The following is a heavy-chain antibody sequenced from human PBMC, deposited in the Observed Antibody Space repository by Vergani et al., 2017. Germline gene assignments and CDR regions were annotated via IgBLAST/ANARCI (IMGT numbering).Heavy chain of an antibody. V-gene: IGHV4-59*01. CDR2: IYYSGST. CDR3: ARQPPESYYYDNRYFDL. CDR1: GGSISSYY. Sequence: QVQLQESGPGLVKPSETLSLTCTVSGGSISSYYWSWIRQPPGKGLEWIGYIYYSGSTNYNPSLKSRVTISVDTSKNQFSLKLSSVTAADTAVYYCARQPPESYYYDNRYFDLWAVAPWSLSPQ. J-gene: IGHJ2*01. D-gene: IGHD3-22*01.